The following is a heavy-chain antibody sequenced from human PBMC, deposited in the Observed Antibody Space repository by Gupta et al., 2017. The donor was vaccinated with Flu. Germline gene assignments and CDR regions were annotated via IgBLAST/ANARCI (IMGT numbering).Heavy chain of an antibody. D-gene: IGHD4-11*01. CDR3: AKKSATTSWAWFDS. V-gene: IGHV4-4*07. CDR2: IYTSGTT. J-gene: IGHJ5*01. Sequence: QVRLQESGPGLVKASETLSLTCNVSGASVSSSYWSWVRQPPGKEMQWMGRIYTSGTTLYNPSLKSRVSLSVDRSNNQLFLTLASVTAADTAIYYCAKKSATTSWAWFDSWGQGVLVTVSS. CDR1: GASVSSSY.